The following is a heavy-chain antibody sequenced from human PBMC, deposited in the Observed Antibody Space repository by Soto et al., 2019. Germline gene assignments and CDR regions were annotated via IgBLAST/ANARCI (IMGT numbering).Heavy chain of an antibody. CDR2: ISGSGGST. V-gene: IGHV3-23*01. CDR1: GFTFSSYA. CDR3: ARGVDCTNGVCYIRWFGP. Sequence: GGSLRLSCAASGFTFSSYAMSWVRQAPGKGLEWVSAISGSGGSTYYADSVKGRFTISRDNSKNTLYLQMNSLRAEDTAVYYCARGVDCTNGVCYIRWFGPWGQGTLVTVSS. J-gene: IGHJ5*02. D-gene: IGHD2-8*01.